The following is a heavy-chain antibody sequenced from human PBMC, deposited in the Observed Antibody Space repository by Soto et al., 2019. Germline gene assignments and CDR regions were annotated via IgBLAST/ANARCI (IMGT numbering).Heavy chain of an antibody. CDR1: GFTFSSYA. J-gene: IGHJ4*02. D-gene: IGHD3-10*01. CDR2: ISGSGGST. Sequence: GGSLRLSCAASGFTFSSYAMSWVRQAPGKGLEWVSAISGSGGSTYYADSVKGRFTISRDNSKNTLYLQMNSLGAEDTAVYYCAKDPFGPTMVRGVIRALDYWGQGTLVTVSS. V-gene: IGHV3-23*01. CDR3: AKDPFGPTMVRGVIRALDY.